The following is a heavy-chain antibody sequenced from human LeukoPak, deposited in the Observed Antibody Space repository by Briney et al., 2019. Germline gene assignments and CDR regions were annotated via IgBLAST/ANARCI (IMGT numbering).Heavy chain of an antibody. CDR1: GGSISSYY. V-gene: IGHV4-59*01. Sequence: SENLSLNCTVSGGSISSYYWSWIRQPPGKGLEWIGYIYYSGRTNYNPSLKSRVTISVDTSKNQFSLKLSSVTAADTAVYYCASTDSSGYLFDYWGQGTLVTVSS. CDR3: ASTDSSGYLFDY. CDR2: IYYSGRT. D-gene: IGHD3-22*01. J-gene: IGHJ4*02.